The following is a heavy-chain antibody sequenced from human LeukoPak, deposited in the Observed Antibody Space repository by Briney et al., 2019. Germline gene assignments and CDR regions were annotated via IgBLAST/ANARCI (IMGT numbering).Heavy chain of an antibody. Sequence: GESLKISFKGSGYSLTSYWIGWVRQMPGKGLEWMGIIYPGDSDTRYSPSFQGQVTISADKSISTAYLQWSSLKASDTAMYYCARSFSVYDDAFDIWGQGTMVTVSS. D-gene: IGHD5/OR15-5a*01. CDR2: IYPGDSDT. CDR1: GYSLTSYW. V-gene: IGHV5-51*01. CDR3: ARSFSVYDDAFDI. J-gene: IGHJ3*02.